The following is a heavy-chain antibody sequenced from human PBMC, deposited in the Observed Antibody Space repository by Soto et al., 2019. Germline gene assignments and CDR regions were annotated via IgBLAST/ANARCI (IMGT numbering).Heavy chain of an antibody. CDR3: AREGSPYYYGSGTARWFDP. CDR2: IYHSGST. CDR1: GGSISSGGYS. Sequence: SETLSLTCAVSGGSISSGGYSWSWIRQPPGKGLEWIGYIYHSGSTYYNPSLKSRVTISVDRSKNQFSLKLSSVTAADTAVYYCAREGSPYYYGSGTARWFDPWGQGTLVTVSS. D-gene: IGHD3-10*01. V-gene: IGHV4-30-2*01. J-gene: IGHJ5*02.